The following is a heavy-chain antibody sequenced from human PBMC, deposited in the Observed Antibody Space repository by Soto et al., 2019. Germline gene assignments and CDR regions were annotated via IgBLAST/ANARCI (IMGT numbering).Heavy chain of an antibody. CDR2: IIPILGIA. CDR3: ARDAPCGGGDAFDI. V-gene: IGHV1-69*08. Sequence: QVQLVQSGAEVKKPGSSVKVSCKASGGTFSSYTISWVRQAPGQGLEWMGRIIPILGIANYAQKFQGRVTITADKSTSTAYMELSSLRSEDTAVYYCARDAPCGGGDAFDIWGQGTMVTVSS. D-gene: IGHD3-16*01. J-gene: IGHJ3*02. CDR1: GGTFSSYT.